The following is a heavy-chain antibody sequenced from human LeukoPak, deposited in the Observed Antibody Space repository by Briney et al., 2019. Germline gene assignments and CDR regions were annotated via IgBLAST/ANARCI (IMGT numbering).Heavy chain of an antibody. CDR2: INPNSGGT. CDR1: GYTFTGYY. J-gene: IGHJ4*02. V-gene: IGHV1-2*02. Sequence: ASVKVSCKASGYTFTGYYMHWVRQAPGQGLEWMGWINPNSGGTNYAQKFQGRVTMTRDTSISTAYMELSRLRSDDTAVYYCATYYYGSGSYYNIDYWGQGTLVTVPS. CDR3: ATYYYGSGSYYNIDY. D-gene: IGHD3-10*01.